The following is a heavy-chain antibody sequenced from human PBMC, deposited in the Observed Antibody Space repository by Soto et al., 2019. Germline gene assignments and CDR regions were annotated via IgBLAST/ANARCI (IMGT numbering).Heavy chain of an antibody. J-gene: IGHJ6*02. CDR2: IYSGGST. CDR1: GFTVSSNY. V-gene: IGHV3-66*01. CDR3: ARCSREMRLPIFGVVILYNPRCSMDV. Sequence: PGGSLRLSCATSGFTVSSNYMSWVRQAPGKGLEWVSVIYSGGSTYYADSVKGRFTISRDNSKNTLYLQMNSLRAEDTAVYYCARCSREMRLPIFGVVILYNPRCSMDVWGQGTTVTVSS. D-gene: IGHD3-3*01.